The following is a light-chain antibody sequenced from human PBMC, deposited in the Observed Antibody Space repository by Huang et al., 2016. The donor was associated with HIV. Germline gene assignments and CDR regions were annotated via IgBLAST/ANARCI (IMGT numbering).Light chain of an antibody. CDR1: QSLLYGSNNQNY. CDR2: WAS. Sequence: DIVMTQSPDSLAVSLGERATVNCKSSQSLLYGSNNQNYLAWYQQKPGQPPKLLIYWASTRESGVPDRFSGSGSGTDFTLTISSLQAEDVAFYYCQQYFNAPITIGQGTRLEI. J-gene: IGKJ5*01. V-gene: IGKV4-1*01. CDR3: QQYFNAPIT.